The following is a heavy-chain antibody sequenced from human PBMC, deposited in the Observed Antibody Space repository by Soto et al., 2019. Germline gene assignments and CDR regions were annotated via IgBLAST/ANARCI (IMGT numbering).Heavy chain of an antibody. D-gene: IGHD2-21*02. V-gene: IGHV1-8*01. CDR3: ARVPFVNFCDSVPFDY. CDR1: GFTFTSYD. Sequence: VQLLQSGAEVKKPGASVKVSCKTSGFTFTSYDINWVRQAPGQGLEWLGWVNPNSGNTDYAQKFQGRVTMTRNTSITTAYMELSSLRSEDTAVYYCARVPFVNFCDSVPFDYWGQATLVTVSS. J-gene: IGHJ4*02. CDR2: VNPNSGNT.